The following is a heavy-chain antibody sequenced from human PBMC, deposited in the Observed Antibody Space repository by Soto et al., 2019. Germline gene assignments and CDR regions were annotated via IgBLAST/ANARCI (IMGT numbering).Heavy chain of an antibody. J-gene: IGHJ4*02. Sequence: VSLTCSVSGRSMSSKYWSWIRQSPDKGLEWLGYVFYGGTDYNPSLGGRVSMSVETSKSQFSLKLTSVTVADTAVYYCASYRGALYFESWGPGILVTVSS. CDR2: VFYGGT. CDR3: ASYRGALYFES. CDR1: GRSMSSKY. D-gene: IGHD3-16*01. V-gene: IGHV4-59*01.